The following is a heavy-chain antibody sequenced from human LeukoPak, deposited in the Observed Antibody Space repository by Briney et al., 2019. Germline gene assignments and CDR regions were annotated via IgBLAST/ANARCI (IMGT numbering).Heavy chain of an antibody. J-gene: IGHJ3*02. CDR2: INGDGSST. CDR1: GFTFSSYW. CDR3: ARRGLVPAFDI. Sequence: GGSLKLSCAASGFTFSSYWMHWVRQAPGKGLVWVSRINGDGSSTTYADAVKGRFTISRDNAKNTLYLQMSSLRAEDAAVYYCARRGLVPAFDIWGQGTMVTVAS. V-gene: IGHV3-74*01. D-gene: IGHD2-2*01.